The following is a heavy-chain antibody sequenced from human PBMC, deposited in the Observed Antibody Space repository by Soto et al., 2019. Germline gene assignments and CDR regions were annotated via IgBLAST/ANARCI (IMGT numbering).Heavy chain of an antibody. V-gene: IGHV1-2*02. J-gene: IGHJ3*02. Sequence: QLHLVQSGAVVKKPGASVTVSCSASGYPVTAYYMHWVRQAPGRGLEWMGGINPATGAAKYTQTFRGGVTMTRDTSMITVFMELSGLTSEDTAVFYWARGGGVGVAGSAAFDMWGQGTLVTVSS. CDR1: GYPVTAYY. D-gene: IGHD3-3*01. CDR2: INPATGAA. CDR3: ARGGGVGVAGSAAFDM.